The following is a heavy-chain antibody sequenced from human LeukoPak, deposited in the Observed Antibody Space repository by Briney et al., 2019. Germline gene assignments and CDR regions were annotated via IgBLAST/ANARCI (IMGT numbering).Heavy chain of an antibody. CDR3: ARAGSGWPRPPYYYYMDV. V-gene: IGHV3-7*01. Sequence: ETLSLTCTVSGDSISSGSFYWSWVRQAPGKGLEWVANIKQDGSEKYYVDSVKGRFTISRDNAKNSLYLQMNSLRAEDTAVYYCARAGSGWPRPPYYYYMDVWGKGTTVTVSS. CDR1: GDSISSGS. D-gene: IGHD6-19*01. J-gene: IGHJ6*03. CDR2: IKQDGSEK.